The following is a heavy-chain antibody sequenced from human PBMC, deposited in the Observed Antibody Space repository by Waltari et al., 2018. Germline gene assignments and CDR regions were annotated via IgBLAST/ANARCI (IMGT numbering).Heavy chain of an antibody. V-gene: IGHV4-39*07. Sequence: QLQLQESGPGLVKPSETLSLTCTVSGGSISSSSYYWGWIRQHPGKGLEWIGSIYYSGSTYYNPSLKSRVTISVDTSKNQFSLKLSSVTAADTAVYYCAREESGGIAVPYDYWGQGTLVTVSS. CDR3: AREESGGIAVPYDY. D-gene: IGHD6-19*01. J-gene: IGHJ4*02. CDR2: IYYSGST. CDR1: GGSISSSSYY.